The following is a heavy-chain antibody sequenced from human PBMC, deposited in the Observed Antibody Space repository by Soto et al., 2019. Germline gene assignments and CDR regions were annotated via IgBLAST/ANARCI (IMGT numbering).Heavy chain of an antibody. CDR3: VRDARGGGLLLLDC. CDR2: ISDGGTTT. D-gene: IGHD3-16*01. CDR1: GFMFNDYE. Sequence: EVQLVESGGGLAQSGGSLRLSCAASGFMFNDYEMNWVRQAPGKGLEWVSYISDGGTTTHYTDSVKGRFTISRDNAKESLYLQMNSLTPEDTATYFCVRDARGGGLLLLDCWGQGVVVSVSS. V-gene: IGHV3-48*03. J-gene: IGHJ4*02.